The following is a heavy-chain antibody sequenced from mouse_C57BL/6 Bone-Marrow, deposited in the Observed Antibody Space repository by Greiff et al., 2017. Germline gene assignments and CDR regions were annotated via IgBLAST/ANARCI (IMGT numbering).Heavy chain of an antibody. D-gene: IGHD2-1*01. CDR2: ISDGGSYT. CDR3: ARDYGNYVHWYFDV. CDR1: GFTFSSYA. V-gene: IGHV5-4*01. J-gene: IGHJ1*03. Sequence: EVQGVESGGGLVKPGGSLQLSCAASGFTFSSYAMSWVRQTPEKTLQWVATISDGGSYTYYPDNVTGRFTISRANAKNNLYLQMSHLKAEDTAMYYGARDYGNYVHWYFDVWGTGTTVTVSS.